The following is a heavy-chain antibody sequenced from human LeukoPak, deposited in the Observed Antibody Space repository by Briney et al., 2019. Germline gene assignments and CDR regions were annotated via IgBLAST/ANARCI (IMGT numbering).Heavy chain of an antibody. D-gene: IGHD6-13*01. CDR3: ARGVIAAGASPRVRFDP. CDR1: GGSISSGGYS. Sequence: PSQTLSLTCAVSGGSISSGGYSWSWIRQPPGKGLEGIGTTYHSGSTYYNPSLKSRVTISVDRSKNQFSLKLSSVTAADTAVYYCARGVIAAGASPRVRFDPWGQGTLVTVSS. J-gene: IGHJ5*02. CDR2: TYHSGST. V-gene: IGHV4-30-2*01.